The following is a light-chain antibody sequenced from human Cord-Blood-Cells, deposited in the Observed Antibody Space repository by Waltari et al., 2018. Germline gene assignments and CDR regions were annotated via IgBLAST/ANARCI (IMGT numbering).Light chain of an antibody. CDR3: QQRSNWPPIT. V-gene: IGKV3-11*01. Sequence: EIVLTQSPATLSLSPGERATLSCRASQSVSSYLAWYQQKPGQAPRLLIYDASNRATGIPARFSGSGSRTDFTLTISSLEPEDFAVYYCQQRSNWPPITFGQGTRLGIK. CDR2: DAS. CDR1: QSVSSY. J-gene: IGKJ5*01.